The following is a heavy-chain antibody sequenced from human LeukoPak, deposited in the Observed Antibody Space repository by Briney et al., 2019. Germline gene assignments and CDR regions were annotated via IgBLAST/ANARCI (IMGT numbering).Heavy chain of an antibody. CDR3: ARGSTRDSSGWYGPGKWFDP. D-gene: IGHD6-19*01. Sequence: ASVKVSCKASGYPFTGYYMHWVRQAPGQGLEWMGWINPNSGGTDYARKFQGRVTMTRDTSISTSYMELSRLRSDDTAVYYCARGSTRDSSGWYGPGKWFDPWGQGTLVTVSS. J-gene: IGHJ5*02. CDR2: INPNSGGT. V-gene: IGHV1-2*02. CDR1: GYPFTGYY.